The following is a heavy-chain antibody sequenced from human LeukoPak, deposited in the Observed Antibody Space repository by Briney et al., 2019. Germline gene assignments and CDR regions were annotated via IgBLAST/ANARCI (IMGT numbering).Heavy chain of an antibody. J-gene: IGHJ4*02. Sequence: ASVKVSCKAFGYTFTGYYIHWVRQAPGQGLEWMGRLNPSGDTTSHAQKFQGRVTMTTDTSTSTVYMELSSLRSDDTAVYYCARDRYGDGVRSYFDYWGQGTLVTVSS. CDR2: LNPSGDTT. D-gene: IGHD4-17*01. CDR3: ARDRYGDGVRSYFDY. CDR1: GYTFTGYY. V-gene: IGHV1-46*01.